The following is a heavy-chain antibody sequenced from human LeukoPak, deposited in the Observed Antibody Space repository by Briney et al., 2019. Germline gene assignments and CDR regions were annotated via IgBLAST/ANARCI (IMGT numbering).Heavy chain of an antibody. CDR2: IKQDGSQR. J-gene: IGHJ4*02. CDR1: GFTFSDYW. D-gene: IGHD6-6*01. V-gene: IGHV3-7*01. Sequence: GGSLRLSCTASGFTFSDYWMTWVRQAPGKGPEWVANIKQDGSQRYYVDSVRGRFTISRDNAKNSLFLQMNGLRAEDTALYYCARRGGSSSRRSPIDYWGQGTLVTVSS. CDR3: ARRGGSSSRRSPIDY.